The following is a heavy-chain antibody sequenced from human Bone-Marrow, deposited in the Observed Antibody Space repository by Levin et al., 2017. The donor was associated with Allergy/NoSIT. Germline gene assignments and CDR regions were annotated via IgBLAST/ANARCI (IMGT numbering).Heavy chain of an antibody. CDR3: AGDDIVLTAPSNFFDY. CDR2: ISGTGPDV. V-gene: IGHV3-21*06. CDR1: GFTFGDYF. J-gene: IGHJ4*02. Sequence: GESLKISCAASGFTFGDYFMSWVRQAPGKGLEWVSSISGTGPDVFYADSLRGRFTISRDNAKNSLYLQMNRLRAEDTAVYYCAGDDIVLTAPSNFFDYWGLGTLVTVSS. D-gene: IGHD2-8*01.